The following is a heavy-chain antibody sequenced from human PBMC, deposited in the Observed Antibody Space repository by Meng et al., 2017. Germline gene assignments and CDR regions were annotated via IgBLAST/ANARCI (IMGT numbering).Heavy chain of an antibody. CDR1: GDIFTSHA. CDR2: ISAYNGYT. J-gene: IGHJ6*02. Sequence: ASVKVSCKASGDIFTSHAITWVRQAPGQGLEWMGWISAYNGYTKYAQIFQGRVTMTTDTSTSTAYLELRSLTSDDTAVYYCARVMVNYYYYYGMDVWGQGTTVTVSS. D-gene: IGHD5-18*01. V-gene: IGHV1-18*01. CDR3: ARVMVNYYYYYGMDV.